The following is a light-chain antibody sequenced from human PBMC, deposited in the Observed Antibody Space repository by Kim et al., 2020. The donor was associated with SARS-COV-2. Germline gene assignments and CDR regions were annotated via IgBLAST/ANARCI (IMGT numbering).Light chain of an antibody. J-gene: IGKJ2*01. CDR3: QQYNDRPPYS. V-gene: IGKV3-15*01. CDR2: GAH. Sequence: EIVMTQSPATLSVFPGERVTLSCRASQSINNNLAWYQQKPGQSPRLLIYGAHTRDTDIPARFSGSGSGTEFTLTITNLQSEDFAIYYCQQYNDRPPYSFGQGTKLEI. CDR1: QSINNN.